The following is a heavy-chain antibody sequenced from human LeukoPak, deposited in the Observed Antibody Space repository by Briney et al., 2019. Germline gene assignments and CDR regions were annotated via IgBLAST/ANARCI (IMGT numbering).Heavy chain of an antibody. Sequence: ASVKVSCKASGYTFTGYYMHWVRQAPGQGLEWMGWINPNSGGTNYAQKFQGRVTMTRDTSISTAYMELSRLRSDDTAVYYCARWMTIFGVVVYYFDYWGQGALVTVSS. CDR3: ARWMTIFGVVVYYFDY. D-gene: IGHD3-3*01. V-gene: IGHV1-2*02. CDR2: INPNSGGT. CDR1: GYTFTGYY. J-gene: IGHJ4*02.